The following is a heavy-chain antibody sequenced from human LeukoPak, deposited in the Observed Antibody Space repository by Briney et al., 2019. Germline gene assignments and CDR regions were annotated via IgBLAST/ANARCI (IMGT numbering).Heavy chain of an antibody. J-gene: IGHJ4*02. D-gene: IGHD6-13*01. CDR3: ATQRYSSSWYAYFDY. Sequence: ASVKVSCKVSGYTLTELSMHWVRQAPGKGLEWMGGFDPEDGETIYAQKFQGRVTMTEDTSTDTAYMELSSLRSEDTAVYYCATQRYSSSWYAYFDYWGQGTLVTVSS. CDR2: FDPEDGET. V-gene: IGHV1-24*01. CDR1: GYTLTELS.